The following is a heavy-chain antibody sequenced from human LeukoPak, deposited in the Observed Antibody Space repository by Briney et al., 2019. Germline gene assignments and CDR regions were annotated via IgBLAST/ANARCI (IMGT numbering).Heavy chain of an antibody. CDR2: IYYSGST. V-gene: IGHV4-39*01. J-gene: IGHJ4*02. Sequence: SETLPLTCTVSGGPISSSSYYWGWIRQPPGKGLEWIGSIYYSGSTYYNPSLKSRVTISVYTSKNQFSLKLSSVTAADTAVYYCARSPRGYSGYESRYYFDYWGQGTLVTVSS. CDR1: GGPISSSSYY. D-gene: IGHD5-12*01. CDR3: ARSPRGYSGYESRYYFDY.